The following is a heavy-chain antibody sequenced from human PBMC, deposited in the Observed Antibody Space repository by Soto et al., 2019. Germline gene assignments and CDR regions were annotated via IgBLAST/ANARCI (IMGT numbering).Heavy chain of an antibody. D-gene: IGHD3-3*01. Sequence: ASVKVSCKASGYTFTGYYMHWVQQAPGQGLEWMGGINPNDGETIYAQKFQGRVTMTEDTSTGTAYMELSSLRSEDTAVYYCATVLPDYDFWSGYDAFDIWGQGTMVTVSS. J-gene: IGHJ3*02. CDR3: ATVLPDYDFWSGYDAFDI. CDR2: INPNDGET. CDR1: GYTFTGYY. V-gene: IGHV1-2*02.